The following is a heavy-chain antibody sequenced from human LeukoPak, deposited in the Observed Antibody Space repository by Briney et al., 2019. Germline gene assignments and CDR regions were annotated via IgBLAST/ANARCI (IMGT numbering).Heavy chain of an antibody. D-gene: IGHD5-18*01. J-gene: IGHJ4*02. Sequence: GGSLRLSCAASGLTFSSNAMSWVRQAPGKGLERVSAISGSGGSTYYADSVKGRFTISRDNSKNTLYLQMNSLRAEDTAVYYCAKLTRGYSYGYGDYWGQGTLVTVSS. CDR3: AKLTRGYSYGYGDY. CDR1: GLTFSSNA. V-gene: IGHV3-23*01. CDR2: ISGSGGST.